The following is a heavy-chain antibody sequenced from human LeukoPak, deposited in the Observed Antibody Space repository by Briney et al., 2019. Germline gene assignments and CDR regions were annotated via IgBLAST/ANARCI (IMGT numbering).Heavy chain of an antibody. J-gene: IGHJ3*02. CDR2: IYSSGSA. Sequence: PSETLSLTCAVSGDSINSGGDSWGWFRQPPGKGLEWIGYIYSSGSASYNPSLKSRVTISLDRSENQFSLKLNSVAAADTAVYYCARDRGSHGAFDIWGQGTMVTASS. D-gene: IGHD2-15*01. V-gene: IGHV4-30-2*01. CDR3: ARDRGSHGAFDI. CDR1: GDSINSGGDS.